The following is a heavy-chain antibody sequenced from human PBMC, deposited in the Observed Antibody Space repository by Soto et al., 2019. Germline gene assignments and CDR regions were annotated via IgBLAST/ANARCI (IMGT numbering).Heavy chain of an antibody. CDR2: MSYSGST. V-gene: IGHV4-30-4*01. CDR3: ARVSSWNFDY. J-gene: IGHJ4*02. Sequence: PSETLSLTCTVSGGSISSGNYYWSWIRQPPGKGLEWIGFMSYSGSTSYKASLKSRVTISVDTSKSQFSLNLSFVTAADTAVYYCARVSSWNFDYWGQGTLVTVSS. D-gene: IGHD6-13*01. CDR1: GGSISSGNYY.